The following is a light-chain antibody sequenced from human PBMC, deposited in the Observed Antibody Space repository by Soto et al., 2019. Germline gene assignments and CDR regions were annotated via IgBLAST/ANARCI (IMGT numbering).Light chain of an antibody. CDR3: LQYESYPYA. V-gene: IGKV1-16*02. J-gene: IGKJ2*01. Sequence: DIQMTQSPSSLSASVGDIVTITCRASQGIDNYLAWFQQKPGKAPKCLIYGASNLQSGVPSKFSGSGFGTDFTLTISSLQPEDFATYYCLQYESYPYAFGQGTKLEIK. CDR2: GAS. CDR1: QGIDNY.